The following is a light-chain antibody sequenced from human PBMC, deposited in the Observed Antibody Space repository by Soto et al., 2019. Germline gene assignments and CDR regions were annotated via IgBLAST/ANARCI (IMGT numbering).Light chain of an antibody. V-gene: IGLV2-14*03. CDR1: SSDVGAYNY. CDR3: SSYTCATTLI. CDR2: GVS. J-gene: IGLJ1*01. Sequence: QSVLTQPASVSGSPGQSITISCTGTSSDVGAYNYVSWYQYHPGKAPKLMIFGVSNRPSGVSNRFSASKSGNTASLIISGLQAVDEADYYCSSYTCATTLIFGTGTK.